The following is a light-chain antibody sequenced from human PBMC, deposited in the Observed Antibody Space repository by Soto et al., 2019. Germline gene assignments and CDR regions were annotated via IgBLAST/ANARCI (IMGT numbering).Light chain of an antibody. Sequence: QPVLTQPPSASGTPGQSVTISCSGSISNIGSNTVNWYQQLPRTAPKLLIFSNSQRPSGVPDRFSGSKSGNSASLAISGLQSEDEADYYCAVRDDSLNGPVFGGGTKVTVL. CDR2: SNS. V-gene: IGLV1-44*01. CDR1: ISNIGSNT. J-gene: IGLJ2*01. CDR3: AVRDDSLNGPV.